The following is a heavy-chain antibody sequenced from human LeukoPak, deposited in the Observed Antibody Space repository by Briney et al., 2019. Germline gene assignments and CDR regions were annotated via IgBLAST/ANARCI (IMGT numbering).Heavy chain of an antibody. CDR1: GFTFSSYD. CDR3: AKDIPISGSYFH. CDR2: IGTAGDT. V-gene: IGHV3-13*01. J-gene: IGHJ4*02. D-gene: IGHD1-26*01. Sequence: GGSLRLSCAASGFTFSSYDMHWVRQATGKGLEWVSAIGTAGDTYYPGSVKGRFTISRENAKNSLYLQMNSLRAEDTAVYYCAKDIPISGSYFHWGQGTLVTVSS.